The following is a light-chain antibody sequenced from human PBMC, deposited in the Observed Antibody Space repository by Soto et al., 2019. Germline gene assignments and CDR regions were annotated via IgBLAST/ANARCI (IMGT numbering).Light chain of an antibody. J-gene: IGKJ2*01. Sequence: AIRMTQSPSSVSASTGDRVSSTCRASQGISSYLAWYQQKPGKAPKLLIYAASTLQSGVPSRFSGSGSGTDFTLTISSLQSEDFATYYCQQYYSYPYTFGQGTKLEIK. CDR3: QQYYSYPYT. CDR1: QGISSY. V-gene: IGKV1-8*01. CDR2: AAS.